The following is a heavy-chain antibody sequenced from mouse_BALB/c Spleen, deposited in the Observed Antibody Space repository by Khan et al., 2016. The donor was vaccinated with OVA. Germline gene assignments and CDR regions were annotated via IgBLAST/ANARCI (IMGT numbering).Heavy chain of an antibody. V-gene: IGHV3-2*02. CDR3: ARKNYYGYAMDY. D-gene: IGHD1-1*01. J-gene: IGHJ4*01. CDR1: GYSITSDYA. Sequence: VQLQQSGPGLVKPSQSLSLTCTVTGYSITSDYAWDWIRQFPGNKLEWMGYISYAGSTIYNPSLKSRISITRDTSKNQSFLQLTSVTTEDTATYYCARKNYYGYAMDYWGQGTSVTVSS. CDR2: ISYAGST.